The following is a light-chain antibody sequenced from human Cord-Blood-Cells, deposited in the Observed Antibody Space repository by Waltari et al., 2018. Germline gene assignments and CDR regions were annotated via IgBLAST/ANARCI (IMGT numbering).Light chain of an antibody. V-gene: IGLV2-8*01. CDR3: SSSASSNNFV. CDR1: SSDDVGCNY. J-gene: IGLJ1*01. CDR2: EIS. Sequence: QSALPHPPSASGSPGQSVTIPCTGTSSDDVGCNYVSWYQQHPGKAPKLIIYEISNQPSGVPDRFSGSKSGNTASLTVSVVQAEDEAEYSCSSSASSNNFVLGTGTKVTVL.